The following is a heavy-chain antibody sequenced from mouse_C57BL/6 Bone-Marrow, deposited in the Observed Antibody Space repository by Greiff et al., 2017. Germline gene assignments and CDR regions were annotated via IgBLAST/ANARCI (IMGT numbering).Heavy chain of an antibody. J-gene: IGHJ3*01. CDR2: ILPGSGST. CDR1: GYTFTGYW. V-gene: IGHV1-9*01. D-gene: IGHD1-1*01. Sequence: QVQLKQSGAELMKPGASVTLSCKATGYTFTGYWLEWVKQRPGHGLEWIGEILPGSGSTNYNEKVKGKATFTADTSSNTAYTQLCSLTTADSAIYYCAGFITTVEDWGQGTLVTVSA. CDR3: AGFITTVED.